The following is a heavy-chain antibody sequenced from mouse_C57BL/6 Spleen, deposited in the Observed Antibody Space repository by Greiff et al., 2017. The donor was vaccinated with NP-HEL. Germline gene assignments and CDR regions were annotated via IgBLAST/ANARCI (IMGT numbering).Heavy chain of an antibody. CDR3: ARSSNYWYFDV. D-gene: IGHD2-10*02. CDR2: IYPGDGDT. CDR1: GYAFSSYW. Sequence: VQLQESGAELVKPGASVKISCKASGYAFSSYWMNWVKQRPGKGLEWIGQIYPGDGDTNYNGKFKGKATLTADKSSSTAYMQLSSLTSEDSAVYFCARSSNYWYFDVWGTGTTVTVSS. V-gene: IGHV1-80*01. J-gene: IGHJ1*03.